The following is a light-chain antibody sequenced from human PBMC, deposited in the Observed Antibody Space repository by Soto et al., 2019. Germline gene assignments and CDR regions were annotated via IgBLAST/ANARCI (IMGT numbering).Light chain of an antibody. CDR1: QSFSSNY. CDR3: QQYSSEWT. J-gene: IGKJ1*01. V-gene: IGKV3-20*01. CDR2: GAS. Sequence: EIVLTQSPGTLSLSPGERATLSCRASQSFSSNYLAWYQQKPGQAPRLLIYGASTRATGIPDRFIGSESGTDFTLTISRLEPGDFAVYYCQQYSSEWTFGQGTKVEI.